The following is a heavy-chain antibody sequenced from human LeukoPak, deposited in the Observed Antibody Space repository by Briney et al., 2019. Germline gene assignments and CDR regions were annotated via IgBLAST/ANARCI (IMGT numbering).Heavy chain of an antibody. CDR2: ISSSSSYI. Sequence: GGSLRLSCAASGFTFSSYSMNWVRQAPGEGLEWVSSISSSSSYIYYADSVKGRFTISRDNAKNSLYLQMNSLRAEDTAVYYCARRGVIAARPGYYDYYMDVWGKGTTVTVSS. V-gene: IGHV3-21*01. CDR3: ARRGVIAARPGYYDYYMDV. J-gene: IGHJ6*03. D-gene: IGHD6-6*01. CDR1: GFTFSSYS.